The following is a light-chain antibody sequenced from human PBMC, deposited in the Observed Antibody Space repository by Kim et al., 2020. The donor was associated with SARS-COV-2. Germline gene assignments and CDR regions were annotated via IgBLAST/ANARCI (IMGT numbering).Light chain of an antibody. CDR3: QQRSNWPPALT. CDR2: DAA. Sequence: PGKRATLSCRASQSVDTNLAWYQQRPGQGPRLLIYDAANRATGIPDRFSGSGSGTDFTLTISSLESEDFAVYYCQQRSNWPPALTFGGGTKVDIK. V-gene: IGKV3-11*01. CDR1: QSVDTN. J-gene: IGKJ4*01.